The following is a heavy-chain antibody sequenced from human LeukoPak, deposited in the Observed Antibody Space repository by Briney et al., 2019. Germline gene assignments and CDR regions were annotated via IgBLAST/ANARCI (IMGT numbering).Heavy chain of an antibody. J-gene: IGHJ3*02. CDR1: GYSFTSYW. CDR2: IYPGDSDT. D-gene: IGHD3-22*01. V-gene: IGHV5-51*01. CDR3: ARLRGNYYDSSGYWDKDAFDI. Sequence: GESLKISCKGSGYSFTSYWIGWVRQMPGKGLEWMGIIYPGDSDTRYSPSFQGQVTISADKSISTAYLQWSSLKASDTAMYYCARLRGNYYDSSGYWDKDAFDIWGQGTMVTVSS.